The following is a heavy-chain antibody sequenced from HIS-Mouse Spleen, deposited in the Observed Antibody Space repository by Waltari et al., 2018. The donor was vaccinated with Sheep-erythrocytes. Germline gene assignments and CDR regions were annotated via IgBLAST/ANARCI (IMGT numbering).Heavy chain of an antibody. Sequence: EVQLVESGGGLVQPGGSLRLSCAASGFPFSSYWNPWVRQVPGKGLVWVASINSDGSSTSYADSVKGRFTISRDNAKNTLYLQMNSLRAEDTAVYYCAREALGESAFDIWGQGTMVTVSS. CDR3: AREALGESAFDI. V-gene: IGHV3-74*01. J-gene: IGHJ3*02. CDR1: GFPFSSYW. CDR2: INSDGSST. D-gene: IGHD3-16*01.